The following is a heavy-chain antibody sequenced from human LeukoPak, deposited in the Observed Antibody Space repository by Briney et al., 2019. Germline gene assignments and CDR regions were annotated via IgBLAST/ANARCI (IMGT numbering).Heavy chain of an antibody. J-gene: IGHJ1*01. CDR2: ISSSGSTI. D-gene: IGHD1-26*01. Sequence: GGSLRLSRAASGFTFSSYEMNWVRQAPGKGLEWVSYISSSGSTIYYADSVKGRFTISRDNAKNSLYLQMNSLRAEDTAVYYCARDPYSEGYFQHWGQGTLVTVSS. V-gene: IGHV3-48*03. CDR3: ARDPYSEGYFQH. CDR1: GFTFSSYE.